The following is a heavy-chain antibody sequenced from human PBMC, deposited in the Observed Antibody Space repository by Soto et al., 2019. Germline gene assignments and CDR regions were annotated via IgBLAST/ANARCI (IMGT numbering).Heavy chain of an antibody. J-gene: IGHJ3*01. CDR3: AKPGGGQWRCCGDFEV. V-gene: IGHV3-23*01. D-gene: IGHD6-19*01. CDR2: ISPGGDT. Sequence: EVQLLESGGGLVQPGGSLRLSCSASGFTFNTFAMNWVRHTPGKGLEWVSGISPGGDTYYADSVKGRFIISRDNSRSTLLLLMNSLRTEDTATYFCAKPGGGQWRCCGDFEVWGQGAMVTVAS. CDR1: GFTFNTFA.